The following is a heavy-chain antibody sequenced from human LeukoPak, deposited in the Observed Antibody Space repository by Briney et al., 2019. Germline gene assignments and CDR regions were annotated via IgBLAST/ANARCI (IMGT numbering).Heavy chain of an antibody. V-gene: IGHV3-53*01. CDR1: GFTVSSNS. J-gene: IGHJ4*02. D-gene: IGHD1-14*01. Sequence: GGSLRLSCAVSGFTVSSNSMSWVRQAPGKGLEWVSFISNSAETHYSDSVKGRFSISRDSSKNTLYLQMNSLRAEDTAVYYCARRAGIYSHPYDYWGQGTLVTVSS. CDR3: ARRAGIYSHPYDY. CDR2: ISNSAET.